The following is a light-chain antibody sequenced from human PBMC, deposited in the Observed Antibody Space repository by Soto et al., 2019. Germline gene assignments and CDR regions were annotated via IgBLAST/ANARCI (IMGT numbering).Light chain of an antibody. J-gene: IGKJ3*01. CDR3: QQYGSSPFT. Sequence: EIVVTQSPGTLSLSPGERATLSCRASQSVSSSYLAWYQQKAGQAPRLVIYGASSRATGIPDRFSGSGSGTDFTLTISRLQPEDFAVYYYQQYGSSPFTFGPGTKVDIK. CDR2: GAS. V-gene: IGKV3-20*01. CDR1: QSVSSSY.